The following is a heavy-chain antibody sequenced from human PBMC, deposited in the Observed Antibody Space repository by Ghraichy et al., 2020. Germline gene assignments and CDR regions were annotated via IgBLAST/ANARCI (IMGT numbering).Heavy chain of an antibody. V-gene: IGHV3-30*18. Sequence: GGSLRHSCAASGFTFSRYGMHWVLQAPGKGLEWVAVISYDGSNRYQADSVKGRCTISRDNSKNMVYLQMNSLRPEDTAVYYCAKERDTSGYYSFRGDYYGMDVWGQGTTVTVSS. CDR2: ISYDGSNR. CDR1: GFTFSRYG. D-gene: IGHD3-22*01. J-gene: IGHJ6*02. CDR3: AKERDTSGYYSFRGDYYGMDV.